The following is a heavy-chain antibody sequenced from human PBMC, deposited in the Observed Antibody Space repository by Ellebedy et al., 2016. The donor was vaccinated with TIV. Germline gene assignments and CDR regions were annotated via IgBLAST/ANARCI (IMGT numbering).Heavy chain of an antibody. V-gene: IGHV4-39*01. CDR1: GGSVTSGPSY. Sequence: SETLSLTCTVSGGSVTSGPSYCGWVRQPPGTGLEYIGRIYYNGGTFYNPSLKSRVTISVDTSKNQFFLRLNSVTAADTGVYYCATYKMKYTPFDFWGQGTLVTVSS. CDR2: IYYNGGT. J-gene: IGHJ4*02. D-gene: IGHD1-1*01. CDR3: ATYKMKYTPFDF.